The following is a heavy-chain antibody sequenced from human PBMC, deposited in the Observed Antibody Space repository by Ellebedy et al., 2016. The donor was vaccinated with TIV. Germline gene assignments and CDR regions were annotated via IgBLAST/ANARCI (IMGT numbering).Heavy chain of an antibody. CDR1: GFTFSSYS. CDR2: ISSSSSYI. D-gene: IGHD6-13*01. V-gene: IGHV3-21*01. J-gene: IGHJ4*02. Sequence: GGSLRLXXAASGFTFSSYSMNWVRQAPGKGLEWVSSISSSSSYIYYADSVKGRFTISRDNAKNSLYLQMNSLRAEDTAVYYCARDLAPRIAAAEYYFDYWGQGTLVTVSS. CDR3: ARDLAPRIAAAEYYFDY.